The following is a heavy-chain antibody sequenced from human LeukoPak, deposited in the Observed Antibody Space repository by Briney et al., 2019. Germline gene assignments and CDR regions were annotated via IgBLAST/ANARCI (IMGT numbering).Heavy chain of an antibody. D-gene: IGHD2-2*01. CDR3: ARDRAQYCSSTSCQDWFDP. V-gene: IGHV3-11*01. Sequence: GGSLRLSCAASGFTFSDYYMSWIRQAPGTGLEWVSYISSSGSTIYYADSVKGRFTISRDNAKNSLYLQMNSLRAEDTAVYYCARDRAQYCSSTSCQDWFDPWGQGTLVTVSS. J-gene: IGHJ5*02. CDR1: GFTFSDYY. CDR2: ISSSGSTI.